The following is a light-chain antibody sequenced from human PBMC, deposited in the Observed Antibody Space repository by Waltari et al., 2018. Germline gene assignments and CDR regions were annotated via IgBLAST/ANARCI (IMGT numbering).Light chain of an antibody. V-gene: IGLV2-8*01. CDR2: EVT. Sequence: QSALTQPPSASGSPGQSVTISCTGTSSDIGGYNYVSWYQQYPGKAPKLMIYEVTKRPAGVPDLFSGSKSGYPASLTVSGLQAEDEADYYCSSYTGSNNLIFGGGTKLTVL. CDR1: SSDIGGYNY. CDR3: SSYTGSNNLI. J-gene: IGLJ2*01.